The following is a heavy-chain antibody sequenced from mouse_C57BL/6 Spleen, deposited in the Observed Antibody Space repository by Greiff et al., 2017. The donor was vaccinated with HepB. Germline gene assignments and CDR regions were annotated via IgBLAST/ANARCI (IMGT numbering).Heavy chain of an antibody. CDR2: IRLKSDNYAT. CDR3: TGSHYYGSGDWYFDV. J-gene: IGHJ1*03. Sequence: DVKLQESGGGLVQPGGSMKLSCVASGFTFSNYWMNWVRQSPEKGLEWVAQIRLKSDNYATHYAESVKGRFTISRDDSKSSVYLQMNNLRAEDTGIYYCTGSHYYGSGDWYFDVWGTGTTVTVSS. D-gene: IGHD1-1*01. CDR1: GFTFSNYW. V-gene: IGHV6-3*01.